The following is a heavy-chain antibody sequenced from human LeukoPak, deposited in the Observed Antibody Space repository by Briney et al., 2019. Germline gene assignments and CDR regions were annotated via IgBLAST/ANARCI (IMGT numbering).Heavy chain of an antibody. V-gene: IGHV3-33*01. D-gene: IGHD2-21*02. J-gene: IGHJ4*02. CDR3: AREEGNCGGDCYSVY. Sequence: GGSLRLSCAASGFTFSRYGMHWVRQAPGKGLEWVAVIWYDGSNKYYADSVKGRFTISKDNSKNTLYLQMNSLRAEDTAMYYCAREEGNCGGDCYSVYWGQGTLVTVSS. CDR2: IWYDGSNK. CDR1: GFTFSRYG.